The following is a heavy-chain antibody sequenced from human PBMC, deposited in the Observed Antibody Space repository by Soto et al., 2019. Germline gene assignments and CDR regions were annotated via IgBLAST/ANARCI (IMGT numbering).Heavy chain of an antibody. D-gene: IGHD3-3*01. CDR3: AKETSRYDFWSGYYYYYGMDV. Sequence: VQLVESGGGLVKPGGSLRLSCAASGFTFIAYAMHWVRQAPGEGLEWVAVISNDGSNEEFADSVKGRFTISRDNSKNTLYLQMNSLRAEDTAVYFCAKETSRYDFWSGYYYYYGMDVWGQGTTVTVSS. CDR2: ISNDGSNE. CDR1: GFTFIAYA. V-gene: IGHV3-30*18. J-gene: IGHJ6*02.